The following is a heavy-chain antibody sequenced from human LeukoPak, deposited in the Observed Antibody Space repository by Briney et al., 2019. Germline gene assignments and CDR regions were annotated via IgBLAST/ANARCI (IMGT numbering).Heavy chain of an antibody. CDR1: GFTFSSYA. CDR3: AKGLIGGIYPYFDQ. J-gene: IGHJ4*02. D-gene: IGHD3-9*01. Sequence: GGSLRLSCAASGFTFSSYAMSWVRRAPGSGLPWVSAISGSGGNTYYADSVRGRFTISRDNSKNTLYLQLNSLRAEDTAVYYCAKGLIGGIYPYFDQWGQGTLVTVSS. V-gene: IGHV3-23*01. CDR2: ISGSGGNT.